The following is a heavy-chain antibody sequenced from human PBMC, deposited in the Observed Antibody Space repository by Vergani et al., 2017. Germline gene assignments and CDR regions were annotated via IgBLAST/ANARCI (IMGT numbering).Heavy chain of an antibody. CDR2: IRYDGSNK. Sequence: QVQLVESGGGVVQPGGSLRLSCAASGFTFSSYGMHWVRQAPGKGLEWVAFIRYDGSNKYYADSVKGRFTISRDNSKNTLYLQMNSLRAEDTAVYYCAAVSPRYYDFWSGYPDYYMDVWGKGTTVTVSS. V-gene: IGHV3-30*02. CDR3: AAVSPRYYDFWSGYPDYYMDV. D-gene: IGHD3-3*01. CDR1: GFTFSSYG. J-gene: IGHJ6*03.